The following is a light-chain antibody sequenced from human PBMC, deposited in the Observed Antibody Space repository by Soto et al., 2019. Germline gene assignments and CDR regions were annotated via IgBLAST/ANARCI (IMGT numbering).Light chain of an antibody. CDR1: QSISSY. V-gene: IGKV1-39*01. Sequence: DIQMTQSPSSLSASVGDRVTITCRASQSISSYFNWYQQKPGKAPKLLIYAASSLQRGGPSRFSGSGSGPAFSLLLRRLQPQYFAPSYRQQSYSTRWAFGHGTKVEIK. CDR3: QQSYSTRWA. CDR2: AAS. J-gene: IGKJ1*01.